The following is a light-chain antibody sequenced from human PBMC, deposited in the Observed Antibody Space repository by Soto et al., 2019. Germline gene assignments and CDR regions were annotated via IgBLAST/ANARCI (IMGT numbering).Light chain of an antibody. CDR1: QSVSSY. V-gene: IGKV1D-16*01. CDR2: GSS. Sequence: TQSPSTLSLSPGERATLHCRASQSVSSYLAWYQQKPGKAPKSLIYGSSSLQSGVPSRFSGSGSGTEFTLTISSLQPEDFATYYCQQYNIFPLTFGGGTKVDIK. CDR3: QQYNIFPLT. J-gene: IGKJ4*01.